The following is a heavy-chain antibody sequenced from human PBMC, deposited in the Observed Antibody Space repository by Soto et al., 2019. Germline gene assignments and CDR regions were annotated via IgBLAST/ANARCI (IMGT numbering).Heavy chain of an antibody. Sequence: ASVKVSCKASGYTFTSYAMHWVRQAPGQRLEWMGWINAGNGNTKYSQKFQGRVTITRDTSASTAYMELSSLRSEDTAVYYCARDQRDGVATIPTYYYYYYMDVWGKGTTVTVSS. J-gene: IGHJ6*03. V-gene: IGHV1-3*01. CDR1: GYTFTSYA. CDR3: ARDQRDGVATIPTYYYYYYMDV. D-gene: IGHD5-12*01. CDR2: INAGNGNT.